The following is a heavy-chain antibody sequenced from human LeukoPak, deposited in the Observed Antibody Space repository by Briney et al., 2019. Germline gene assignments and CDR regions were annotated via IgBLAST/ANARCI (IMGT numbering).Heavy chain of an antibody. CDR3: ANTSSSWYWDPFDY. D-gene: IGHD6-13*01. V-gene: IGHV3-23*01. CDR2: ISGSGGST. CDR1: GFTFSDYF. J-gene: IGHJ4*02. Sequence: PGGSLRLSCAASGFTFSDYFMSWVRQAPGKGLEWVSAISGSGGSTYYADSVKGRFTISRDNSKNTLYLQMDSLRAEDTAVYYCANTSSSWYWDPFDYWGQGTLVTVSS.